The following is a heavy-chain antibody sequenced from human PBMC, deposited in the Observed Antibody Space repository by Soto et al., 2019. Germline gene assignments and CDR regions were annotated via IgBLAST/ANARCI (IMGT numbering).Heavy chain of an antibody. J-gene: IGHJ6*02. Sequence: QVQLVQSGVEVREPGASVKVSCKAVRYIFTNYGVSWVRQAPGQGLEWMGWITTYNGNTEYAQKFPGRVTMTTDASTSTAYMELGSVRSDDTAIYYCARALTGYGMDVWGQGTTVTVSS. CDR3: ARALTGYGMDV. CDR1: RYIFTNYG. V-gene: IGHV1-18*01. CDR2: ITTYNGNT.